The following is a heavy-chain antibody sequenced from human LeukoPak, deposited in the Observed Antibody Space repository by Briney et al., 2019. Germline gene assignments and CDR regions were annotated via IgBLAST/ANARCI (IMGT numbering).Heavy chain of an antibody. D-gene: IGHD6-13*01. CDR1: GFTFSSYG. CDR2: ISYDGSNK. CDR3: AKDRSGSSSWYSGMDV. V-gene: IGHV3-30*18. Sequence: PGRSLRLSCVASGFTFSSYGMHWVRQAPGKGLEWVAVISYDGSNKYYADSVKGRFTISRDNSKNTLYLQMNSLRAKDTAVYYCAKDRSGSSSWYSGMDVWGQGTTVTVSS. J-gene: IGHJ6*02.